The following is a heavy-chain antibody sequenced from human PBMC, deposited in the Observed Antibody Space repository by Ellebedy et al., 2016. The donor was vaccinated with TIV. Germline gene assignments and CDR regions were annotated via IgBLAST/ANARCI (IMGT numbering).Heavy chain of an antibody. V-gene: IGHV4-39*01. CDR1: GGSVNSLSYY. CDR2: IHDSGST. Sequence: MPSETLSFTCTVPGGSVNSLSYYWGWIRQPPGKGLEWIGNIHDSGSTKYSPSLKSRVTISTDTSKNQFSLKLTSLTAADTAVYYCARLTSVTPYYGVDVWGQGTTVTVSS. J-gene: IGHJ6*02. D-gene: IGHD2-21*02. CDR3: ARLTSVTPYYGVDV.